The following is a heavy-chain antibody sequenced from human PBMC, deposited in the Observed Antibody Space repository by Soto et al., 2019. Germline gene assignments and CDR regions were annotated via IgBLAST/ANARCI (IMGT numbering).Heavy chain of an antibody. CDR1: GFTFSSYA. V-gene: IGHV3-23*01. CDR3: AKDPPSRSSSSSSSAY. D-gene: IGHD6-6*01. CDR2: ISGSGGST. Sequence: ASVKVSCAASGFTFSSYAMSWVRQAPGKGLEWVSAISGSGGSTYYADSVKGQFTISRDNSKNTLYLQMNSLRAEDTAVYYCAKDPPSRSSSSSSSAYWGQGTLVTVSS. J-gene: IGHJ4*02.